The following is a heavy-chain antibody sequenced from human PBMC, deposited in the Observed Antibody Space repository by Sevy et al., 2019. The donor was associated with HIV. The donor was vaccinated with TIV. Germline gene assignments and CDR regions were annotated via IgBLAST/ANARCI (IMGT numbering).Heavy chain of an antibody. CDR1: GFIFDDYG. D-gene: IGHD4-17*01. Sequence: GGSLRLSCVGSGFIFDDYGMHWVRQAPGKGLEWVALISHDGSKKYYADSVKGRFTISRDNFKNTLYLQMNTLRGDDTAAYFCTKDAPVYGDFPYGMDVWGQGTTVTVSS. V-gene: IGHV3-30*18. CDR3: TKDAPVYGDFPYGMDV. CDR2: ISHDGSKK. J-gene: IGHJ6*02.